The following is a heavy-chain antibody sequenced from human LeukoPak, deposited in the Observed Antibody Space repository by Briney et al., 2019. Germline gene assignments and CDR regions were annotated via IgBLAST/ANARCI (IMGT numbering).Heavy chain of an antibody. Sequence: PSETLSLTCTVSGGSISSYYWSWIRQPPGKGLEWIGYIYYSGSTNYNPSLKSRVTISVDTSKNQFSLKLSSVTAADTAVYYCASVYKHGMDVWGQGTTVTVSS. CDR3: ASVYKHGMDV. V-gene: IGHV4-59*01. D-gene: IGHD5-24*01. CDR1: GGSISSYY. CDR2: IYYSGST. J-gene: IGHJ6*02.